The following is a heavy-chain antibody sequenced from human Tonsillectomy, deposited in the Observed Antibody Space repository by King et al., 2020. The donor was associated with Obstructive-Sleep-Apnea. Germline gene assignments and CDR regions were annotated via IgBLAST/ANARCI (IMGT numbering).Heavy chain of an antibody. CDR3: AKSIASAVGATV. CDR2: IYSGGST. CDR1: GITVSNYY. J-gene: IGHJ4*02. Sequence: VQLVESGGTLVQPGGSLRLSCAASGITVSNYYMSWVRQAPGKGLEWVSVIYSGGSTYYADSAKGRFTISRDDSKNTLYLQMNSLRAEDTAVYYCAKSIASAVGATVWGQGTLVTVSS. V-gene: IGHV3-66*01. D-gene: IGHD1-26*01.